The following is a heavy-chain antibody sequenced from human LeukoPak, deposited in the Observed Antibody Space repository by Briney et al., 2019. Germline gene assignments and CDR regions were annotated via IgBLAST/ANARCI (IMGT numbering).Heavy chain of an antibody. J-gene: IGHJ4*02. CDR1: GGSISGNY. CDR3: ARVLLAGTTDY. V-gene: IGHV4-59*01. CDR2: MYYRGTT. Sequence: SETLSLTCTVSGGSISGNYWSWIRQPPGKGLEWIGYMYYRGTTKYNPSLKSRVAMSVDPSKNHISLKLTSVTAADTAVYYCARVLLAGTTDYWGQGTLVTVSS. D-gene: IGHD1-7*01.